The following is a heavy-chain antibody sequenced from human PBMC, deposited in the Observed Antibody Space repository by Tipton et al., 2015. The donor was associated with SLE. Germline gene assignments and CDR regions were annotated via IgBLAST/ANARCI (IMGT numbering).Heavy chain of an antibody. D-gene: IGHD3-16*01. J-gene: IGHJ4*02. V-gene: IGHV3-9*02. CDR3: VRDIGSVTAALGF. CDR1: GFTSDPYA. CDR2: ILWKIGSI. Sequence: SLRLSCAASGFTSDPYAMHWDRQVPGKGLEWVSGILWKIGSIGYADSVKGRFTISSDNAKQSLFLQMNSLRAEDSALYYCVRDIGSVTAALGFWGQGTVVTVSS.